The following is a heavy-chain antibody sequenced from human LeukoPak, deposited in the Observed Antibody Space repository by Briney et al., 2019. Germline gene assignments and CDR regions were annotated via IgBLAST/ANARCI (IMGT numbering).Heavy chain of an antibody. CDR2: IFPSGGEI. J-gene: IGHJ4*02. D-gene: IGHD2-8*02. CDR1: EFTFSKYA. CDR3: ATYRQVLLPFES. Sequence: TGGSLRLSCAVSEFTFSKYAMHWVRQPPGKGLEWVSSIFPSGGEIHYADSVRGRFTISRDNSKSTLSLQMNSLRAEDTAIYYCATYRQVLLPFESWGQGTLVTVSS. V-gene: IGHV3-23*01.